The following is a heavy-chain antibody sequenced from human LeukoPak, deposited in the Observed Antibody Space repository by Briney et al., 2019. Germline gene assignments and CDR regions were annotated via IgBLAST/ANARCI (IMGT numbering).Heavy chain of an antibody. J-gene: IGHJ4*02. Sequence: GGSLRLSCVAPGFTFGSYWMHWVRQAPGKGLVWVSRINYDGTSTTYADSVKGRFTVSRDNGKKTVSLQINSLRPDDTAVYYCAREANTAFDYWGQGTLVTVSS. CDR3: AREANTAFDY. V-gene: IGHV3-74*01. CDR2: INYDGTST. D-gene: IGHD2/OR15-2a*01. CDR1: GFTFGSYW.